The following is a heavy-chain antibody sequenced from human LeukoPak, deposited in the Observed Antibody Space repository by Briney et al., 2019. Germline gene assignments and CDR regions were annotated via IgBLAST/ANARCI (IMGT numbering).Heavy chain of an antibody. CDR2: ISYDGVNI. Sequence: PGRSLRLSCAASGFTFITSAMHWVRQGPGKGLEWVAVISYDGVNIYYADSVKGRFTISRDNSKNTLYLQMHSLRAEDTAVYYCARPITTYDYDSSGPFEYWGQGTLVTVSS. D-gene: IGHD3-22*01. CDR1: GFTFITSA. CDR3: ARPITTYDYDSSGPFEY. V-gene: IGHV3-30*04. J-gene: IGHJ4*02.